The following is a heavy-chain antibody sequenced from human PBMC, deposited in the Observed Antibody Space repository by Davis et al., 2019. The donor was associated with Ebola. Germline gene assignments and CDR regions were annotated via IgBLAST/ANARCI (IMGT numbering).Heavy chain of an antibody. CDR3: ARDRPYYGMDV. CDR2: INTNTGNP. J-gene: IGHJ6*02. CDR1: GYTFTSYA. V-gene: IGHV7-4-1*01. Sequence: AASVKVSCRASGYTFTSYAMNWVRQAPGQGLEWMGWINTNTGNPTYAQGFTGRFVFSLDPSVSTAYLQIGRLKAEDTAVYYCARDRPYYGMDVWGQGTTVTVSS.